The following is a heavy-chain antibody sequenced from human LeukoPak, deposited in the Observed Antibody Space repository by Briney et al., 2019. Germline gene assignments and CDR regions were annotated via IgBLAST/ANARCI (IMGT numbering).Heavy chain of an antibody. J-gene: IGHJ4*02. CDR3: IYGYTLDF. CDR1: GFTVSNNY. Sequence: GGSLRLSCAASGFTVSNNYMNWVRQAPGKGLEWVSVIYSGGSTNYADSVKGRFTISRDNSKNTLYLQMNSLRAEDTAMYYCIYGYTLDFWGQGTLVTVSS. V-gene: IGHV3-53*01. D-gene: IGHD5-18*01. CDR2: IYSGGST.